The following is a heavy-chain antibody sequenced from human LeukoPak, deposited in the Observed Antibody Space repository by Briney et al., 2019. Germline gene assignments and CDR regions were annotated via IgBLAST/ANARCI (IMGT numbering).Heavy chain of an antibody. Sequence: GESLKISCKASGYNFTTFWIGWVRQMPGKGLEWMGIIYPRDSDTTYSPSFQGQVTISADKSIGTAYLQWSSLKASDTAMYYCARQTGYSSGWYPVWGQGTLVTVSS. J-gene: IGHJ4*02. V-gene: IGHV5-51*01. CDR2: IYPRDSDT. CDR1: GYNFTTFW. D-gene: IGHD6-19*01. CDR3: ARQTGYSSGWYPV.